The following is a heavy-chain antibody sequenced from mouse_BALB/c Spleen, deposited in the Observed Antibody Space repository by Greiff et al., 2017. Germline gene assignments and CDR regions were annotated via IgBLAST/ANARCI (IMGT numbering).Heavy chain of an antibody. V-gene: IGHV1-82*01. Sequence: VQLQESGPELVKPGASVKISCKASGYAFSSSWMNWVKQRPGQGLEWIGRIYPGDGDTNYNGKFKGKATLTADKSSSTAYMQLSSLTSVDSAVYFCARDGNAIDYWGQGTTLTVSS. CDR1: GYAFSSSW. J-gene: IGHJ2*01. D-gene: IGHD2-1*01. CDR3: ARDGNAIDY. CDR2: IYPGDGDT.